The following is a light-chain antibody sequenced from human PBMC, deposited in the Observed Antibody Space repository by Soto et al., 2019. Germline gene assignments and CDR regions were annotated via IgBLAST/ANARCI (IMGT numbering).Light chain of an antibody. CDR2: DAS. Sequence: DIQMTQSPSTLSASVGDRVTITCRASQSISSWLAWYQQKPGKAPKLLIYDASSLESGVPSRFSGSGSGTEFTLTISSLQPDVFATQYCQQYNSYFAYTFGQGTKLEIK. J-gene: IGKJ2*01. V-gene: IGKV1-5*01. CDR1: QSISSW. CDR3: QQYNSYFAYT.